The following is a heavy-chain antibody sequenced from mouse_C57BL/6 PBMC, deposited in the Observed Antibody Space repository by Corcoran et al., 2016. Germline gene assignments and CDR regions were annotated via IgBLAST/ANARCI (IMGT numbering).Heavy chain of an antibody. D-gene: IGHD2-2*01. J-gene: IGHJ3*01. V-gene: IGHV1-26*01. Sequence: EIQRQQSGPELVKPGASVKISCKASGYTFTDYYMNWVMQSHGKRLEWIGDINPNNGGPIYNQKFKGKATLTVDKSSSTAYMELRSLTSEDSAVYYCARLGDGYDSWFAYWAQGTMDTVSA. CDR3: ARLGDGYDSWFAY. CDR2: INPNNGGP. CDR1: GYTFTDYY.